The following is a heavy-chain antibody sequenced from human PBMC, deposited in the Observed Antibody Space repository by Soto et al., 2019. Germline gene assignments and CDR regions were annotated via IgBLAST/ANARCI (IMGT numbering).Heavy chain of an antibody. CDR3: SYDHTMTTEIYPLSMD. Sequence: SRNAETAWHRHTPAKGRERVSIISGSGGSIYHADSVKGRFTISRDNTKNTLYLQMNRLRADDTAVYHCSYDHTMTTEIYPLSMD. CDR2: ISGSGGSI. J-gene: IGHJ6*03. CDR1: SRNA. D-gene: IGHD3-3*01. V-gene: IGHV3-23*01.